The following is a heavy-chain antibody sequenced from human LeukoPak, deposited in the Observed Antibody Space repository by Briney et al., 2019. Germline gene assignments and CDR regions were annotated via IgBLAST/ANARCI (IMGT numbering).Heavy chain of an antibody. CDR1: GGSISSSSYY. CDR2: IYYSGST. D-gene: IGHD6-19*01. J-gene: IGHJ4*02. CDR3: ARDLLQWLGSPYDY. Sequence: SETLSLTCTVSGGSISSSSYYWGWIRQPPGKGLEWIGSIYYSGSTYYNPSLKSRVTISVDTSKNQFSLKLSSVTAADTAVYYCARDLLQWLGSPYDYWGQGTLVTVSS. V-gene: IGHV4-39*02.